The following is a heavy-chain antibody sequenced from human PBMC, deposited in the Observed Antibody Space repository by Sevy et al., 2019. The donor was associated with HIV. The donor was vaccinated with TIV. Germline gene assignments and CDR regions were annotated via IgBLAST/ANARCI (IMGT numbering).Heavy chain of an antibody. CDR3: ARSIAAIGPDY. V-gene: IGHV3-7*01. Sequence: GESLKISCAGSGFTFSSYWMTWVRQAPGTGLEWVANIKQDGSMKYYVNSVKGRFTIPRDNAKNSVYLQRNSLGAEDTALYYCARSIAAIGPDYWGQGTLVTVSS. J-gene: IGHJ4*02. CDR2: IKQDGSMK. CDR1: GFTFSSYW. D-gene: IGHD6-13*01.